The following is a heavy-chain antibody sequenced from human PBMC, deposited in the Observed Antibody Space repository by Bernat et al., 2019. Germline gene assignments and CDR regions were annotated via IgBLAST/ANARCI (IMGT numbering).Heavy chain of an antibody. CDR1: GYSISSGYY. Sequence: QVQLQESGPGLVKPSETLSLTCAVSGYSISSGYYWGWIRQPPGKGLEWIGSIYHSGSTYYNPSLKSRVTISVDTSKNQFSLKLSSVTAADTAVYYCARVVAAAGTQFDSWGQGTLVTVSS. CDR2: IYHSGST. J-gene: IGHJ4*02. D-gene: IGHD6-13*01. CDR3: ARVVAAAGTQFDS. V-gene: IGHV4-38-2*01.